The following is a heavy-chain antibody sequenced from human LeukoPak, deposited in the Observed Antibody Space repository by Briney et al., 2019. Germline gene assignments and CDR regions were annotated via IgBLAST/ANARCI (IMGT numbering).Heavy chain of an antibody. D-gene: IGHD3/OR15-3a*01. CDR3: ARETPGTGAFDY. CDR1: GYTFTSYF. V-gene: IGHV1-46*01. CDR2: INPSGGST. Sequence: GASVKVSCKTSGYTFTSYFIHWVRQAPGQGLEWMGIINPSGGSTSYAQRFQGRVTMTRDMSTSTVYMELSSLRSEDAAVYYCARETPGTGAFDYWGQGTLVTVSS. J-gene: IGHJ4*02.